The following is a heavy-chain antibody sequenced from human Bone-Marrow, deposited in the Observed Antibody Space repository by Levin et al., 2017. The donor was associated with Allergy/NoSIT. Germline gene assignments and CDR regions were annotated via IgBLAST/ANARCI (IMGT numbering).Heavy chain of an antibody. CDR1: GGSFSGYY. CDR3: ARVGVVPAAILLSSYYYGMDV. D-gene: IGHD2-2*02. J-gene: IGHJ6*02. CDR2: INHSGST. Sequence: SQTLSLTCAVYGGSFSGYYWSWIRQPPGKGLEWIGEINHSGSTNYNPSLKSRVTISVDTSKNQFSLKLSSVTAADTAVYYCARVGVVPAAILLSSYYYGMDVWGQGTTVTVSS. V-gene: IGHV4-34*01.